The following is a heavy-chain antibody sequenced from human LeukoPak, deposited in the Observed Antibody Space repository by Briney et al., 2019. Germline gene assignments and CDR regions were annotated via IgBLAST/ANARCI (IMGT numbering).Heavy chain of an antibody. Sequence: GESLKISCKGSGYSFSSYWIGWVRQMPGKGPEWMVIIYPGDSDIKYSPSFEGQVTISADKSNSTAYLQWSSLKASDTAMYYCASPPTRECSSISCPLSYWGQGTLVTVSS. CDR1: GYSFSSYW. D-gene: IGHD2-2*01. J-gene: IGHJ4*02. V-gene: IGHV5-51*01. CDR3: ASPPTRECSSISCPLSY. CDR2: IYPGDSDI.